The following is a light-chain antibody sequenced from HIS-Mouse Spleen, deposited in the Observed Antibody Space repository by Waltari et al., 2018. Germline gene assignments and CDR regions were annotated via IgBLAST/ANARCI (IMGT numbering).Light chain of an antibody. V-gene: IGLV3-10*01. Sequence: SYELPQPPSVSVSPGQTARIPCPGDALPKKYAYWYQQKSGQAPVLVTYEDSKRPSGIPERFSGSSSGTMATLTISGAQVEDEADYYCYSTDSSGNHRVFGGGTKLTVL. CDR2: EDS. CDR1: ALPKKY. CDR3: YSTDSSGNHRV. J-gene: IGLJ2*01.